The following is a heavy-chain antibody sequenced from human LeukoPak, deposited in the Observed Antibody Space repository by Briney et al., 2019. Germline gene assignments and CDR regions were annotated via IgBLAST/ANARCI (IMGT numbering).Heavy chain of an antibody. Sequence: SETLSLTCAVYGGSFSGYYWSWIRQPPGKGLEWIGEINHSGSTNYNPSLKSRVTISVDTSKNQFSLKLSSVTAADTAVYYCARVEDSGYDYRGRFDPWGQGTLVTVSS. V-gene: IGHV4-34*01. CDR1: GGSFSGYY. CDR2: INHSGST. D-gene: IGHD5-12*01. J-gene: IGHJ5*02. CDR3: ARVEDSGYDYRGRFDP.